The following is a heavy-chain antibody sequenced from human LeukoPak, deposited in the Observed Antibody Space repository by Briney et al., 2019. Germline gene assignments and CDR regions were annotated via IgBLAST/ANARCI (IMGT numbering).Heavy chain of an antibody. CDR2: MNPNSGNT. Sequence: GASVKVSCKASGYTFTDYDINWVRQATGQGLEWMGWMNPNSGNTGYAQRFQGRVTMTRDTSINTAYMELSSLRSDDTAVYYCARGTPYCSSASCYNYWGQGTLLTVSS. V-gene: IGHV1-8*01. D-gene: IGHD2-2*02. J-gene: IGHJ4*02. CDR1: GYTFTDYD. CDR3: ARGTPYCSSASCYNY.